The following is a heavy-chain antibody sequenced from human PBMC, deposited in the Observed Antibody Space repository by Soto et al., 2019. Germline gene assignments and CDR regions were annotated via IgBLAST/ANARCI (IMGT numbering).Heavy chain of an antibody. Sequence: LRLSCAASGFTFSSYSMNWVRQAPGKGLEWVSSISSSSSYIYYADSVKGRFTISRDNAKNSLYLQMNSLRAEDTAVYYCARDWLSIAARPRVFDYWGQGTLVTVSS. D-gene: IGHD6-6*01. CDR1: GFTFSSYS. J-gene: IGHJ4*02. CDR2: ISSSSSYI. CDR3: ARDWLSIAARPRVFDY. V-gene: IGHV3-21*01.